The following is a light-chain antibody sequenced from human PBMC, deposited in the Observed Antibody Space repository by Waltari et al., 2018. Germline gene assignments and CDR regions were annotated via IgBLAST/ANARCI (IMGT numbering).Light chain of an antibody. V-gene: IGKV4-1*01. CDR1: QPVLYSANNKNY. CDR3: HQFYVAPHT. Sequence: DIVMTQSPDSLAVSLGERATIHCKSSQPVLYSANNKNYLAWYQQKPGQPPTLWIYLASTRESGVPDRFSGSGSGTDFTLTISSLQAEDVAVYYCHQFYVAPHTFGQGTRLVIK. J-gene: IGKJ2*01. CDR2: LAS.